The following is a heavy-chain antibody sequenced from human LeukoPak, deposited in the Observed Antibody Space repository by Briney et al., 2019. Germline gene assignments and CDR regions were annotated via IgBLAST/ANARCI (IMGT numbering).Heavy chain of an antibody. CDR2: IWYHGNNK. D-gene: IGHD3-22*01. CDR3: TNEITMIPNLGFDC. CDR1: GFTFSNYG. Sequence: GGSLRLSCAASGFTFSNYGMDWVRQAPGKGLEWVAVIWYHGNNKYDADSVKGAFTITRDNSNNTLYLQMNRHIEENTLMYDCTNEITMIPNLGFDCRCWGTLVTVSA. J-gene: IGHJ4*02. V-gene: IGHV3-33*06.